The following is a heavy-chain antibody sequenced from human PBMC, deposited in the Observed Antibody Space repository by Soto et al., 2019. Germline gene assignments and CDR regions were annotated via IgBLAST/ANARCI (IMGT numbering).Heavy chain of an antibody. D-gene: IGHD4-17*01. CDR2: IIPILGIA. CDR1: GGTFSSYT. V-gene: IGHV1-69*08. J-gene: IGHJ4*02. Sequence: QVQLVQSGAEVKKPGSSVKVSCKASGGTFSSYTISWVRQAPGQGLEWMGRIIPILGIANYAQKYQGRVTITADTSKSTAYMELSSLRAEDTAVYYWARDFDGDYDYYFDDWGQGTLVTVSS. CDR3: ARDFDGDYDYYFDD.